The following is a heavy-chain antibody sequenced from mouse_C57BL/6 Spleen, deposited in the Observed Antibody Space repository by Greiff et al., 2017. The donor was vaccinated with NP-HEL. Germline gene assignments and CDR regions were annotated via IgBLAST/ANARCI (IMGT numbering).Heavy chain of an antibody. CDR2: IFPGSGSN. Sequence: QVQLQQSGPELVRPGASVKISCTAPGYTFTSHWMQWVRQRPGQGLEWIGEIFPGSGSNYYNEKFKGKATLTVDTSSSTAYMQLSSLTSEDAAVYYCATTVRASMDYWGQGTSVTVSS. V-gene: IGHV1-56*01. J-gene: IGHJ4*01. D-gene: IGHD1-1*01. CDR3: ATTVRASMDY. CDR1: GYTFTSHW.